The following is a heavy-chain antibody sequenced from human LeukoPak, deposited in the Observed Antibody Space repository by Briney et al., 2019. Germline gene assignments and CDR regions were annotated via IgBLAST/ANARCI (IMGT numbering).Heavy chain of an antibody. J-gene: IGHJ4*02. D-gene: IGHD1-1*01. Sequence: GGSLRLSCAASGFTFSSYWMSWVRQAPGKGLEWVANIKQDGSEKYYVDSLKGRFTISRDNAKNSLYLQMNSLRAEDTAVYYCARDKIEGPTKLDYWGQGILVTVSS. V-gene: IGHV3-7*01. CDR2: IKQDGSEK. CDR3: ARDKIEGPTKLDY. CDR1: GFTFSSYW.